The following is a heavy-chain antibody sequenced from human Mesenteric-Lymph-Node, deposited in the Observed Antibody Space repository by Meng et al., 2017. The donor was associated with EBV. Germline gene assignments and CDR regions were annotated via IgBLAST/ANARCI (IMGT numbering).Heavy chain of an antibody. CDR2: TYYRSKWYH. D-gene: IGHD4-23*01. CDR3: ARGINGGCGD. J-gene: IGHJ4*02. V-gene: IGHV6-1*02. Sequence: QVQLQQSGPGLVKPSQTLSLPCSISGDIVSSNSAAWHWIRQSPSRGLEWLGRTYYRSKWYHEYAVSVKSRITISPDTPKNQFSLQLNSMTPEDTAVYYCARGINGGCGDWGQGTLVTVSS. CDR1: GDIVSSNSAA.